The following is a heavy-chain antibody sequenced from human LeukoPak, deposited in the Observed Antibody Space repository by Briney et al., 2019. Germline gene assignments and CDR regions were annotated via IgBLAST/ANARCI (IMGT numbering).Heavy chain of an antibody. CDR2: IYPGDSHT. D-gene: IGHD5-18*01. CDR1: GFSFTTYW. J-gene: IGHJ5*02. Sequence: GESLKISCKGSGFSFTTYWIGWVRQMPGKGLEWMGIIYPGDSHTRYSPSFQGQVTISADKSINTAYLQWSSLKASDTAMYYCARQGYSYDYNWFDPWGQGTLVTVSS. V-gene: IGHV5-51*01. CDR3: ARQGYSYDYNWFDP.